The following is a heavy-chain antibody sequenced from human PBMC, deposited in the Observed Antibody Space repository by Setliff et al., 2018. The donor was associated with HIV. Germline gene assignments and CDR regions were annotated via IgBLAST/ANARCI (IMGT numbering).Heavy chain of an antibody. D-gene: IGHD3-3*02. V-gene: IGHV1-2*02. CDR3: ARDSGTNDHFLSPYYGALGF. J-gene: IGHJ4*02. Sequence: ASVKVSCKSSGYPFADHYLHWVRQAPGQGLQWMGWINPRSGVTKYAQNFQGRFIMTTDTTINTAYMQLERLTSDDTALYYCARDSGTNDHFLSPYYGALGFWGLGTLVTVSS. CDR1: GYPFADHY. CDR2: INPRSGVT.